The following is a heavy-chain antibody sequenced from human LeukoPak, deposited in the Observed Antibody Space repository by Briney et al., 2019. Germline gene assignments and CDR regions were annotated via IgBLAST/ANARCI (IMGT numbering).Heavy chain of an antibody. D-gene: IGHD3-22*01. Sequence: AEALKISCKGSGYSFTSYWIGWVRQMPGKGLGWMGIIYPGDSDTRYSPSSQGQVIISADKSISTAYLQWSSLKASDTAMYYCARARYYYDSSGSYGWFDPWGQGTLVTVSS. CDR1: GYSFTSYW. CDR3: ARARYYYDSSGSYGWFDP. J-gene: IGHJ5*02. V-gene: IGHV5-51*01. CDR2: IYPGDSDT.